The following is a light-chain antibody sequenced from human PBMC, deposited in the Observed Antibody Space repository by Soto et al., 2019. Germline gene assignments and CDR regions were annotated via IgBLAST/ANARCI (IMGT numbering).Light chain of an antibody. CDR1: QSVSSRY. J-gene: IGKJ5*01. CDR2: GAS. V-gene: IGKV3-20*01. CDR3: QQYGSSLSIT. Sequence: EIVSTQSPGTRSLSPGERAPLSGRASQSVSSRYLAWYQPKPGQAPSLXXYGASSRANGIPDRFSGSGSGTDFTLTISRLEPEDFAVYDCQQYGSSLSITFGQGTRLEIK.